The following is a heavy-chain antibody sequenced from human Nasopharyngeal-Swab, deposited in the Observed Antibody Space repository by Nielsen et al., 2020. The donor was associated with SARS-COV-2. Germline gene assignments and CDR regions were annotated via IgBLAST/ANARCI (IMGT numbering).Heavy chain of an antibody. Sequence: SETLSLTCTVSGGPISSYYWSWIRQPPGEGLEWIGYIYYSGRTNYNPSLKSRVTISVDTSKNQFSLKLSSVTAADTAVYYCARVDFWSGYFPNWFDPWGQGTLVTVSS. V-gene: IGHV4-59*01. CDR3: ARVDFWSGYFPNWFDP. CDR1: GGPISSYY. CDR2: IYYSGRT. J-gene: IGHJ5*02. D-gene: IGHD3-3*01.